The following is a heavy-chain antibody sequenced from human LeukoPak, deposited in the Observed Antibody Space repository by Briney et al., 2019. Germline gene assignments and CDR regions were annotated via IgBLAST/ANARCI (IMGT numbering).Heavy chain of an antibody. CDR1: GFTFSDYY. CDR2: ISSSGNTI. CDR3: AKHSSSWYSPFDY. Sequence: GGSLRLSCAASGFTFSDYYMSWIRQAPGKGLEWVSYISSSGNTIYYADSVKGRFTISRDNSKNTLYLQMNSLRAEDTAVYYCAKHSSSWYSPFDYWGQGTLVTVSS. V-gene: IGHV3-11*04. D-gene: IGHD6-13*01. J-gene: IGHJ4*02.